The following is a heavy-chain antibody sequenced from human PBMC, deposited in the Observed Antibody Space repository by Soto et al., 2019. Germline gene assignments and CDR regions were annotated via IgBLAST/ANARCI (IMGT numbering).Heavy chain of an antibody. CDR2: IYYTATT. V-gene: IGHV4-61*01. Sequence: TLSLTCTVSGGSFFSGSYFWSWFRQLPERGREWFGSIYYTATTNYNPSLNSRVTISIETSKIQFSVRLTSVTAADTAVYYCARSPYFDNLTGYHKPYYFDYWGQGTLVSVS. CDR1: GGSFFSGSYF. D-gene: IGHD3-9*01. CDR3: ARSPYFDNLTGYHKPYYFDY. J-gene: IGHJ4*02.